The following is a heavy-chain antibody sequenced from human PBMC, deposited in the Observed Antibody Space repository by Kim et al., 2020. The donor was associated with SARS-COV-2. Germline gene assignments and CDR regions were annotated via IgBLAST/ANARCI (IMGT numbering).Heavy chain of an antibody. V-gene: IGHV3-66*01. CDR3: AAQPWTRIAVTDPR. J-gene: IGHJ4*02. CDR2: IYSGGST. Sequence: GGSLRLSCVASGFTVSSNYMSWVRQAPGKGLEWVSVIYSGGSTYYVESVKGRFTISRDNSKNMLYLQMNSLRAEDTAVYYCAAQPWTRIAVTDPRWGQGTLVIVSS. D-gene: IGHD6-19*01. CDR1: GFTVSSNY.